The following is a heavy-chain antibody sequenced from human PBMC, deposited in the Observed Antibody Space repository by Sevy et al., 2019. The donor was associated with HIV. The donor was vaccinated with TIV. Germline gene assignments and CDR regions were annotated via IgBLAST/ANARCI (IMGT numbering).Heavy chain of an antibody. J-gene: IGHJ4*02. CDR3: ARTGPPGYYYDSSGSDY. V-gene: IGHV3-48*01. CDR2: IGSSSSTI. D-gene: IGHD3-22*01. Sequence: EGSLRLSCAASGFTFSSYSMNWVRQAPGKELEWVSYIGSSSSTIYYADSVKGRFTISRDNAKNSLYLQMNSLRAEDTAVYYCARTGPPGYYYDSSGSDYWGQGTLVTVSS. CDR1: GFTFSSYS.